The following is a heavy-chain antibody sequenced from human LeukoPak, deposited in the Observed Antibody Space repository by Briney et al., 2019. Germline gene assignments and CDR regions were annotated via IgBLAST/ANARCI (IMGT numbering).Heavy chain of an antibody. V-gene: IGHV3-66*02. CDR3: ARAAAGTLWEAFDI. J-gene: IGHJ3*02. D-gene: IGHD6-13*01. Sequence: GGSLRLSCAASGFTVSSNYMSWVRRAPGKGLEWVSVIYSGGSTYYADSVKGRFTISRDNSKNTLYLQMNSLRAEDTAVYYCARAAAGTLWEAFDIWGQGTMVTVSS. CDR1: GFTVSSNY. CDR2: IYSGGST.